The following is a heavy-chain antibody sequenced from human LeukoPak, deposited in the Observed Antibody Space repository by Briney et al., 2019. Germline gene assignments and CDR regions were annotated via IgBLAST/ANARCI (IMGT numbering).Heavy chain of an antibody. D-gene: IGHD5-12*01. CDR3: ASRKWLRLPGYYYYYMDV. Sequence: SETLSLTCAVYGGSFSGYYWSWIRQPPGKGLEWIGEINHSGSTNYNPSPKSRVTISVDTSKNQFSLKLSSVTAADTAVYYCASRKWLRLPGYYYYYMDVWGKGTTVTVSS. CDR1: GGSFSGYY. V-gene: IGHV4-34*01. J-gene: IGHJ6*03. CDR2: INHSGST.